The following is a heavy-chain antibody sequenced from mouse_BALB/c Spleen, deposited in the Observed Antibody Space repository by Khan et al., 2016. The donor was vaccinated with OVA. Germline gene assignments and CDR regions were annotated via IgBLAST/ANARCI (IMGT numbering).Heavy chain of an antibody. J-gene: IGHJ2*01. V-gene: IGHV1-5*01. CDR3: TRNGFGNYESWDY. D-gene: IGHD2-1*01. Sequence: VQLKQSGTVLARPGASVKMSCKASGYTFTSYWMHWVKQRPGQGLEWIGAIYPGNSDINYNQKFKGKAKLTAGTSTSTAYMELNSLTNEDSAVYYCTRNGFGNYESWDYWGQGTTLTVSS. CDR1: GYTFTSYW. CDR2: IYPGNSDI.